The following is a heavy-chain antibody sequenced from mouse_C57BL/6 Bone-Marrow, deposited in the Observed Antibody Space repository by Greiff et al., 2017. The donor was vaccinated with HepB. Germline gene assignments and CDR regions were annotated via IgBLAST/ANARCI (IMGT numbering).Heavy chain of an antibody. Sequence: EVKLMESVAELVRPGASVKLSCTASGFNIKNTYMHWVKQRPEQGLEWIGRIDPANGNTKYAPKFQGKATLTADTSSNTAYLQLSSLTSEDTAIYYCARYDGYSWYFDVWGTGTTVTVSS. CDR3: ARYDGYSWYFDV. D-gene: IGHD2-3*01. CDR1: GFNIKNTY. J-gene: IGHJ1*03. CDR2: IDPANGNT. V-gene: IGHV14-3*01.